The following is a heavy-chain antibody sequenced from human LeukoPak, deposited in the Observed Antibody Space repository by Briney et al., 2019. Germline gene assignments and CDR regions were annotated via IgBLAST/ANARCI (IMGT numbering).Heavy chain of an antibody. CDR3: AKTVSYYYGSGSYYKNPFDY. V-gene: IGHV3-23*01. CDR2: ISGSGGST. D-gene: IGHD3-10*01. Sequence: GGSLRLSCAASGFTFSSYGMSWVRQAPGKGLEWVSAISGSGGSTYYADSVKGRFTISRDNSENTLYLQMNSLRAEDTAVYYCAKTVSYYYGSGSYYKNPFDYWGQGTLVTVSS. J-gene: IGHJ4*02. CDR1: GFTFSSYG.